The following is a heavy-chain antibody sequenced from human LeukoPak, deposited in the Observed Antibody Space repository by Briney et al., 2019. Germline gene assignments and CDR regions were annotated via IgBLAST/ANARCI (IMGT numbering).Heavy chain of an antibody. J-gene: IGHJ6*03. CDR3: AKAWGHARYYYYMDV. D-gene: IGHD2-8*01. V-gene: IGHV3-23*01. Sequence: GGSLRLSCAASEFTFSSYAMSWVRQAPGKGLEWVSAISGSGGSTYYADSVKGRFTISRDNSKNTLYLRMNSLRAEDTAVYYCAKAWGHARYYYYMDVWGKGTTVTVSS. CDR2: ISGSGGST. CDR1: EFTFSSYA.